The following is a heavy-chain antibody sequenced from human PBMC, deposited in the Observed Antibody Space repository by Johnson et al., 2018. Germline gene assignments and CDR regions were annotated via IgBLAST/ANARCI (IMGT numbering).Heavy chain of an antibody. CDR1: GFTFSNSD. J-gene: IGHJ3*02. CDR3: VRTSLWPYGDYGAFDI. CDR2: VSWNGSRT. V-gene: IGHV3-35*02. Sequence: VRLVQSGGGLVQPGGSLRLSCAASGFTFSNSDMNWVHQAPGKGLEWVAGVSWNGSRTHYADSVKGQFIISRDNSRNTLYLQTNSLRAEDTAVYYCVRTSLWPYGDYGAFDIWGQGTMVTVSS. D-gene: IGHD4-17*01.